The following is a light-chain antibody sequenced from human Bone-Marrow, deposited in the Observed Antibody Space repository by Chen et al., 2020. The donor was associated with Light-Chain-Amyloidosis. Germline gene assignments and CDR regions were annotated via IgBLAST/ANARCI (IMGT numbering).Light chain of an antibody. CDR2: DVC. J-gene: IGLJ3*02. CDR1: NRDAGGYKY. Sequence: QSDLTQPASMYGSPGQTITISCTGSNRDAGGYKYVSWYQQHPGEATKLTIYDVCNRPSGISNRFSGSKSGNTASLSISGLRAEDEAIYYCSSYRGNSTWVFGGGTKLSVL. CDR3: SSYRGNSTWV. V-gene: IGLV2-14*03.